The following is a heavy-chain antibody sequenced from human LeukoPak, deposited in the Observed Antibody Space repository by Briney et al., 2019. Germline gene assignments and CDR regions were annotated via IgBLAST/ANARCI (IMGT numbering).Heavy chain of an antibody. J-gene: IGHJ6*03. D-gene: IGHD3-3*01. CDR2: IYYSGST. Sequence: PSETLSLTCTVSGGSISSSSYYWGWIRQPPGKGLEWIGSIYYSGSTYYNPSLKSRVTISVDTSKNQFSLKLSSVTAADTAVYYCARDQYDFWSGYSYYYYYMDVWGKGTTVTVSS. V-gene: IGHV4-39*07. CDR3: ARDQYDFWSGYSYYYYYMDV. CDR1: GGSISSSSYY.